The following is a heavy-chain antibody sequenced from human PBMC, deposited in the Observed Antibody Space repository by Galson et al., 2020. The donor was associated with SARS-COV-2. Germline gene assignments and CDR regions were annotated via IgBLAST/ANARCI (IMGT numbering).Heavy chain of an antibody. CDR1: EFTFSSHD. J-gene: IGHJ1*01. CDR2: IYSRGSTI. V-gene: IGHV3-48*03. CDR3: ARSDYDSSGKAYFQH. D-gene: IGHD3-22*01. Sequence: GGSLRLSCAASEFTFSSHDMNWVRQAPGKGLEWVSYIYSRGSTIFYADAVKGRFTISRDNANNALYLQMNSLRAEDTAVYYCARSDYDSSGKAYFQHWGQGSLVTVSS.